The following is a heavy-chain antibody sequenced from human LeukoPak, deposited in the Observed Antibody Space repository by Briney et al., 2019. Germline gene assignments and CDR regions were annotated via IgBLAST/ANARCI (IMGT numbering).Heavy chain of an antibody. CDR2: ISSSGTYI. D-gene: IGHD3-22*01. Sequence: KPGGSLRLSCAASGFTFSLDSMSWVRQAPGEGLEWVATISSSGTYIYYIDQVKGRFTISRDNARNSLYLQMNSLRAEDTAVYYCARETNTSDTSGYIRADVRRDDHWGQGTLVTVSS. CDR1: GFTFSLDS. CDR3: ARETNTSDTSGYIRADVRRDDH. V-gene: IGHV3-21*06. J-gene: IGHJ4*02.